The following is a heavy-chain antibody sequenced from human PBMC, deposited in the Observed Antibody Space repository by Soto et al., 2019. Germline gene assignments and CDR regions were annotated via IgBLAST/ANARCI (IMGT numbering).Heavy chain of an antibody. CDR3: ARPRTPHSTNYYFDY. CDR1: GGTFSSYA. CDR2: IIPIFGTA. Sequence: QVQLVQSGAEVKKPGSSVKVSCKASGGTFSSYAISWVRQAPGQGLEWMGGIIPIFGTANYAQKFQGRVTITADDSTSTAYMELSSLRSEETAVYYCARPRTPHSTNYYFDYWGQGTLVTVSS. J-gene: IGHJ4*02. V-gene: IGHV1-69*01. D-gene: IGHD6-13*01.